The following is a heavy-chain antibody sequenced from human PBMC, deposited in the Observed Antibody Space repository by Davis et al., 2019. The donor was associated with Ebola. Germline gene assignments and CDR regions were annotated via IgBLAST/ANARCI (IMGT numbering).Heavy chain of an antibody. V-gene: IGHV1-18*01. CDR3: ARAASSLLNDY. CDR2: SSTYNGNT. CDR1: GYTFTDYA. D-gene: IGHD3-10*01. J-gene: IGHJ4*02. Sequence: AASVKVSCKASGYTFTDYAFTWLRQALGQGLEWMGWSSTYNGNTNYAQKLQGRVTMTTDTSTNTAHMELRSLTTDDTAVYYCARAASSLLNDYWGQGTLVTVSS.